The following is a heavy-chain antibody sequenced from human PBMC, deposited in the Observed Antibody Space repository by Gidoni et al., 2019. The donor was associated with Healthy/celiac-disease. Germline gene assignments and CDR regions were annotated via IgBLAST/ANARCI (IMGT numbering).Heavy chain of an antibody. V-gene: IGHV3-30-3*01. J-gene: IGHJ6*02. CDR1: GFTFSSYA. CDR3: ARDRGGDTAMVPGGMDV. Sequence: QVQLVESGGGVVQPGRSLRLSCAASGFTFSSYAMHWVRQAPGKGLEWVAVISYDGSNKYYADSVKGRFTISRDNSKNTLYLQMNSLRAEDTAVYYCARDRGGDTAMVPGGMDVWGQGTTVTVSS. D-gene: IGHD5-18*01. CDR2: ISYDGSNK.